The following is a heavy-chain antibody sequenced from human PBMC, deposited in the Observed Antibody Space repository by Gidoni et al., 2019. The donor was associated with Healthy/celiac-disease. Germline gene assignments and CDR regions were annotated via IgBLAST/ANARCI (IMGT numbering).Heavy chain of an antibody. Sequence: EVQLVESGGGLVQPGGSLRLACAASGFTFSRSEMNWVRQAPGKGLEGVSYTSISGSTIYYADSVKVLFTISRDNAKNSLYLQMNSLRAEDTAVYYCARGGPPYSSGSSLPAEYFQHWGQGTLVTVSS. J-gene: IGHJ1*01. CDR1: GFTFSRSE. CDR2: TSISGSTI. D-gene: IGHD3-22*01. V-gene: IGHV3-48*03. CDR3: ARGGPPYSSGSSLPAEYFQH.